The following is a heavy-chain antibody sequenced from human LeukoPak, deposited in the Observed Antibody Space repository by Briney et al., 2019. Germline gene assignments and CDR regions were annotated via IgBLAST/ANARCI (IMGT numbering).Heavy chain of an antibody. D-gene: IGHD3-10*01. Sequence: ASVKISCKASGYTFTGQYIHWLRQAPGQGLEWMGWINPNSGGTNYAQKFQGRVTMTRDTSISTAYMELSRLRSDDTAVYYCARGSWFGELLSDYWGQGTLVTVSS. V-gene: IGHV1-2*02. CDR3: ARGSWFGELLSDY. CDR1: GYTFTGQY. CDR2: INPNSGGT. J-gene: IGHJ4*02.